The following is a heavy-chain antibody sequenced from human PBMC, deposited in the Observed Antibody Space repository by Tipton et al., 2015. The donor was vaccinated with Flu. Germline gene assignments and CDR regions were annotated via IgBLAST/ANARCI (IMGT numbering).Heavy chain of an antibody. V-gene: IGHV4-4*07. CDR2: IYTSGST. D-gene: IGHD1-26*01. CDR1: GGSFSGYY. CDR3: ARDLPHRYSGSYSWPLL. J-gene: IGHJ4*02. Sequence: TLSLTCAVYGGSFSGYYWSWIRQPAGKGLEWIGRIYTSGSTNYNPSLKSRVTMSVDTSKNQFSLKLSSVTAADTAVYYCARDLPHRYSGSYSWPLLWGQGTLVTVSS.